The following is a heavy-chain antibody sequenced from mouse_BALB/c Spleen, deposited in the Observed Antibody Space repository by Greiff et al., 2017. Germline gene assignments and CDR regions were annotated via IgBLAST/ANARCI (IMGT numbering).Heavy chain of an antibody. CDR2: INPSTGYT. Sequence: QVHVKQSGAELAKPGASVKMSCKASGYTFTSYWMHWVKQRPGQGLEWIGYINPSTGYTEYNQKFKDKATLTADKSSSTAYMQLSSLTSEDSAVYYCASYYPYWGQGTLVTVSA. CDR3: ASYYPY. V-gene: IGHV1-7*01. J-gene: IGHJ3*01. CDR1: GYTFTSYW. D-gene: IGHD2-1*01.